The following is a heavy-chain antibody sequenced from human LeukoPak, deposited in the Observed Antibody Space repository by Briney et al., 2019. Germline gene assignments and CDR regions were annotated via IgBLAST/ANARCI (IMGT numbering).Heavy chain of an antibody. Sequence: SETLSLTCTVSGGSISGFYWSWIRQPPGKGLEWIGHIYYSGSTSYNPSIKSRVTISVDTSKNQFSLKLSSVTAADTAVYYCARSPSLAAAGTDWFDPWGQGTLVTVSS. D-gene: IGHD6-13*01. CDR2: IYYSGST. CDR3: ARSPSLAAAGTDWFDP. V-gene: IGHV4-59*12. J-gene: IGHJ5*02. CDR1: GGSISGFY.